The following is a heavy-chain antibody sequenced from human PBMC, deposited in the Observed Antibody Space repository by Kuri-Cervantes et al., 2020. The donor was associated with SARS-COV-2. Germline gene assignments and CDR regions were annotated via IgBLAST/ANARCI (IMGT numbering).Heavy chain of an antibody. CDR2: ISYDGSNK. CDR1: GLTFSSYA. D-gene: IGHD3-9*01. CDR3: ARGPYYDILTGYYDYYYYGMDV. V-gene: IGHV3-30*01. J-gene: IGHJ6*02. Sequence: GESLKISCAASGLTFSSYAMHWVRQAPGKGLEWVAVISYDGSNKYYADSVKGRFTISRDNSKNTLYLQMNSLRAEDTAVYYCARGPYYDILTGYYDYYYYGMDVWGQGTTVTVSS.